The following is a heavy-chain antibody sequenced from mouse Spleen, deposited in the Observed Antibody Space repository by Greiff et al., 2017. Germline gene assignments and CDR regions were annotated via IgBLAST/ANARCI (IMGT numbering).Heavy chain of an antibody. D-gene: IGHD1-1*02. J-gene: IGHJ3*01. CDR2: IYPGDGDT. V-gene: IGHV1-82*01. Sequence: VQLQQPGPELVKPGASVKISCKASGYAFSSSWMNWVKQRPGKGLEWIGRIYPGDGDTNYNGKFKGKATLTADKSSSTAYMQLSSLTSEDSAVYFCAREDGSYPFAYWGQGTLVTVSA. CDR3: AREDGSYPFAY. CDR1: GYAFSSSW.